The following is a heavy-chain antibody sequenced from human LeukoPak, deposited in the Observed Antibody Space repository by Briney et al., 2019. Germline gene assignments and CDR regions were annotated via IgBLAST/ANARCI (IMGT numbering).Heavy chain of an antibody. J-gene: IGHJ4*02. CDR3: ARSGYVWGSYRLDY. Sequence: GASVKVSCKASGYTFTGYYMHWVRQAPGQGREWMGRINPNSGGTNYAQKFQGRVTMTRDTSISTAYMELSRLRSDDTAVYYCARSGYVWGSYRLDYWGQGTLVTVSS. CDR1: GYTFTGYY. CDR2: INPNSGGT. D-gene: IGHD3-16*02. V-gene: IGHV1-2*06.